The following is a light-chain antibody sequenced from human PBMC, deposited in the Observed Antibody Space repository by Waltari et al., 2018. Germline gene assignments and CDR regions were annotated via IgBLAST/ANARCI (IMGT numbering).Light chain of an antibody. CDR1: QSVSNF. V-gene: IGKV3-11*01. CDR3: QQYNRWRT. CDR2: GAS. Sequence: EIVLTQSPATLSLSPGERATLSCRASQSVSNFLAWYQQKPGQAPRLLISGASSRAAGIPARFSGSGSGTDFTLTISSLEAEDFAVYYCQQYNRWRTFGQGTKVEIK. J-gene: IGKJ1*01.